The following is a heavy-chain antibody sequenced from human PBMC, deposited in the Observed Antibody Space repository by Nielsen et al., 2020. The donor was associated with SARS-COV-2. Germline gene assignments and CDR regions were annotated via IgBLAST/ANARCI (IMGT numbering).Heavy chain of an antibody. D-gene: IGHD1-7*01. Sequence: SQTLSLTCAISGDSVSSNSAAWNWIRQSPSRGLEWLGRTYYRSKWYNDYAVSVKSRITINPDTSKNQFSLQLNSVTPEDTAVYYCARVLTSITGTQLGVYYFDYWGQGTLVTVSS. J-gene: IGHJ4*02. CDR3: ARVLTSITGTQLGVYYFDY. CDR2: TYYRSKWYN. CDR1: GDSVSSNSAA. V-gene: IGHV6-1*01.